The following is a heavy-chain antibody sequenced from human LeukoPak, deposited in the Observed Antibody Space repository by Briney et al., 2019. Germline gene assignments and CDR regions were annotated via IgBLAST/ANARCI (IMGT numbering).Heavy chain of an antibody. D-gene: IGHD4-17*01. V-gene: IGHV1-24*01. CDR2: FDPEDGET. J-gene: IGHJ6*02. Sequence: ASVKVSCKASGYTFTSYGISWVRQAPGQGLEWMGGFDPEDGETIYAQKFQGRVTMTEDTSTDTAYMELSSLRSEDTAVYYCATDPGRAESTDYYYGMDVWGQGTTVTVSS. CDR3: ATDPGRAESTDYYYGMDV. CDR1: GYTFTSYG.